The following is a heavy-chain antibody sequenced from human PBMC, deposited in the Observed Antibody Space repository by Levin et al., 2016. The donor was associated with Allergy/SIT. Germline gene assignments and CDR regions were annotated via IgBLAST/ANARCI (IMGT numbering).Heavy chain of an antibody. CDR3: AKDLITYYYDSSGYGVPDDY. Sequence: GESLKISCAASGFTFSSYGMHWVRQAPGKGLEWVAVISYDGSNKYYADSVKGRFTISRDNSKNTLYLQMNSLRAEDTAVYYCAKDLITYYYDSSGYGVPDDYWGQGTLVTVSS. CDR2: ISYDGSNK. V-gene: IGHV3-30*18. D-gene: IGHD3-22*01. CDR1: GFTFSSYG. J-gene: IGHJ4*02.